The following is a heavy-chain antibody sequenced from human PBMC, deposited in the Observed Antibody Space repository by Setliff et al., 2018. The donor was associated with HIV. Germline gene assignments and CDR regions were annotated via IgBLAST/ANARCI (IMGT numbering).Heavy chain of an antibody. J-gene: IGHJ4*02. V-gene: IGHV4-39*01. CDR3: ARPALGIGGGSRFDI. Sequence: PSETLSLTCTVSGGSLRGSRYYWGWIRQPPGKGLEWIGNMHYGGFFWYSPSLKSRVTISVDTSKNQFSLKLSSVTAADTAVYYCARPALGIGGGSRFDIWGQGTRVTVSS. D-gene: IGHD3-10*01. CDR2: MHYGGFF. CDR1: GGSLRGSRYY.